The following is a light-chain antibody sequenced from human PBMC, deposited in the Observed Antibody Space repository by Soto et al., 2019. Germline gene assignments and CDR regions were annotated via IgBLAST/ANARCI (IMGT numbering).Light chain of an antibody. J-gene: IGKJ4*01. CDR1: QSVNSN. Sequence: EIVLTQSPATLSLSRGERATLSCRASQSVNSNLAWYQQKPGQAPSLLIFDASYTATDIPARFSGSGSWTDFTLTISSLEPEDFAVYYCQQRSNLPLTLGGGTQVDSK. CDR3: QQRSNLPLT. V-gene: IGKV3-11*01. CDR2: DAS.